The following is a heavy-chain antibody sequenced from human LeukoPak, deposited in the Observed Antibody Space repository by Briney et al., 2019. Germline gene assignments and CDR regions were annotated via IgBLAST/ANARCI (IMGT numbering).Heavy chain of an antibody. V-gene: IGHV3-23*01. CDR2: ISGTGGHST. CDR3: AKKAQYNGNYPLDY. CDR1: GFTFSSYA. Sequence: GGSLRLSCAASGFTFSSYAMSWVRQAPGKGLEWVSTISGTGGHSTYYADSVKGRFTISRDSSKNTLYLQMNSLRAEDTALYFCAKKAQYNGNYPLDYWGQGTLVTVSS. D-gene: IGHD1-26*01. J-gene: IGHJ4*02.